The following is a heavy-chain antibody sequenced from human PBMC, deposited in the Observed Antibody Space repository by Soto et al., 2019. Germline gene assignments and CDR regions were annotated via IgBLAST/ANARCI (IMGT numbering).Heavy chain of an antibody. D-gene: IGHD2-8*01. Sequence: TGGSLRLSCAASGFTFSSYGMHWVRQAPGKGLEWVSGISWNSGSIGYADSVKGRFTISRDNAKNSLYLQMNSLRAEDTALYYCAKDMGPVLGDAFDIWGQGTMVTVSS. J-gene: IGHJ3*02. CDR2: ISWNSGSI. V-gene: IGHV3-9*01. CDR1: GFTFSSYG. CDR3: AKDMGPVLGDAFDI.